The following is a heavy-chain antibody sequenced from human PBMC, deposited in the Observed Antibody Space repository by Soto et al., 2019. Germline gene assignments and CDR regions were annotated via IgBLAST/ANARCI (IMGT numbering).Heavy chain of an antibody. V-gene: IGHV3-33*01. D-gene: IGHD4-17*01. CDR3: ARATYGDTPPDY. J-gene: IGHJ4*02. CDR2: IWYDGSNK. Sequence: GGSLRLSCAASGFTFSSYGMHWVRQAPGKGLEWVAVIWYDGSNKYYADSVKGRFTISRDNSKNTLYLQMNSLRAEDTAVYYCARATYGDTPPDYWGQGTLVTVSS. CDR1: GFTFSSYG.